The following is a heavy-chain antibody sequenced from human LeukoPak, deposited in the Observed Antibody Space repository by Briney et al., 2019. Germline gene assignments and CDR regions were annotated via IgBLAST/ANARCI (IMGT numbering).Heavy chain of an antibody. V-gene: IGHV4-31*03. J-gene: IGHJ4*02. D-gene: IGHD2-15*01. CDR3: ARDSAFGGGSSKYYFDY. Sequence: SETLSLTCTVSGGSISSGDYYWSWIRQNPGKGLEWIGYIYYSGNTYYNPSLESRVIMSVDTSKNHFSLKLSSVTAADTAVYYCARDSAFGGGSSKYYFDYWGQGILVTVSS. CDR1: GGSISSGDYY. CDR2: IYYSGNT.